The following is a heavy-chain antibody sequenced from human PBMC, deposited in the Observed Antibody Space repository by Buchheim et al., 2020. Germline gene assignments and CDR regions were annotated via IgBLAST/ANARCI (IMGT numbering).Heavy chain of an antibody. CDR2: IYYSGST. Sequence: QLQLQESGPGLVKPSETLSLTCTVSGGSISSSSHYWGWIRQPPGKGLEWIGNIYYSGSTYYNLSLKSRVTISIDTSKNQYSLKLSSVTAADTAIYYCARRVQGSSWSDYWGQGTL. CDR1: GGSISSSSHY. J-gene: IGHJ4*02. V-gene: IGHV4-39*01. CDR3: ARRVQGSSWSDY. D-gene: IGHD6-13*01.